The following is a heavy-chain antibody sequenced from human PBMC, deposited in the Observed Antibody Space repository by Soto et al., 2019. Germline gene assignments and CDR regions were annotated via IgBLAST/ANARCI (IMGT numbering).Heavy chain of an antibody. CDR2: ISSDGDIT. J-gene: IGHJ5*02. V-gene: IGHV3-64D*06. Sequence: LRLSCSASGFTFSEYSMHWVRQAPGKGLQYVSTISSDGDITYYADSVKGRFTISRDNSKNTLYLQMNSLRPEDTAVYYCVKVSTFYDILTGYYSTNFFDPWGQGTLVTVSS. CDR3: VKVSTFYDILTGYYSTNFFDP. D-gene: IGHD3-9*01. CDR1: GFTFSEYS.